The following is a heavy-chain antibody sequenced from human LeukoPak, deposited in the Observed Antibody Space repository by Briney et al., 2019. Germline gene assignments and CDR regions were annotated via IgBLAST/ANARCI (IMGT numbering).Heavy chain of an antibody. D-gene: IGHD3-10*01. CDR3: ASNTMVRGVGASDI. J-gene: IGHJ3*02. V-gene: IGHV1-69*06. CDR2: IIPIFGTA. CDR1: GGTFSSYA. Sequence: ASVKVSCKASGGTFSSYAISWVRQAPGQGLEWMGGIIPIFGTANYAQKFQGRVTITADKSTSTAYMELSSLRSEDTAVYYCASNTMVRGVGASDIWGQGTMVTVSS.